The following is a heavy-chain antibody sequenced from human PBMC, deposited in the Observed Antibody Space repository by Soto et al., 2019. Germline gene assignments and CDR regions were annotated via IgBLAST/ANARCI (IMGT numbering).Heavy chain of an antibody. D-gene: IGHD4-17*01. J-gene: IGHJ6*02. Sequence: SSVKVSCKASGYTFTGYYMHWVRQAPGQGLEWMGWINPNSGGTNYAQKFQGWVTMTRDTSISTAYMELSRLRSDDTAVYYCASGKVTTYGMDVWGQGTTVTVSS. CDR1: GYTFTGYY. CDR3: ASGKVTTYGMDV. CDR2: INPNSGGT. V-gene: IGHV1-2*04.